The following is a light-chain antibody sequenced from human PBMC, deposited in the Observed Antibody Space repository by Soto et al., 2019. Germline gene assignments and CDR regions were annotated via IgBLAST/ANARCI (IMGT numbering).Light chain of an antibody. Sequence: EIVLTQSPGTLSLSPGERATLSCKASQSVSENYLAWYQQKPGQAPRLLIYSASRRASGIPDSFSGSGSGTDFSLTTDRLEPEDFAVYFCQQYGRATLTFGGGTKVEIK. CDR3: QQYGRATLT. CDR2: SAS. V-gene: IGKV3-20*01. CDR1: QSVSENY. J-gene: IGKJ4*01.